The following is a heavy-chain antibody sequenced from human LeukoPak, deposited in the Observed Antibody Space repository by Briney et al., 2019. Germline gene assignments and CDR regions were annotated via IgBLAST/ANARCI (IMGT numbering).Heavy chain of an antibody. CDR3: ARDSPYSSSSLGFDY. CDR2: ISGYNGNT. D-gene: IGHD6-13*01. CDR1: GYKFSCYG. V-gene: IGHV1-18*01. Sequence: ASVKVPCKASGYKFSCYGVSWVRQAPGQGLEWMGWISGYNGNTNFAQKFQGRVTMTTDTSTSTAYMELRSLRSDDTAVYYCARDSPYSSSSLGFDYWGQGTLVTVSS. J-gene: IGHJ4*02.